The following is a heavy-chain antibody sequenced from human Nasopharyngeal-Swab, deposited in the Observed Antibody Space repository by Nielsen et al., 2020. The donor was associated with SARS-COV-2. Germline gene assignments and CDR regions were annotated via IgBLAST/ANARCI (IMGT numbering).Heavy chain of an antibody. V-gene: IGHV4-34*01. D-gene: IGHD5-18*01. Sequence: SETLSLTCAVYGGSFSGYYWSWIRQPPGKGLEWIGEINHSGSTNYNPSLKSRVTISVDTSKNQFSLKLSSVTAADTAVYYCASHRGYRCNGMDVWGQGTTVTVSS. CDR3: ASHRGYRCNGMDV. CDR2: INHSGST. J-gene: IGHJ6*02. CDR1: GGSFSGYY.